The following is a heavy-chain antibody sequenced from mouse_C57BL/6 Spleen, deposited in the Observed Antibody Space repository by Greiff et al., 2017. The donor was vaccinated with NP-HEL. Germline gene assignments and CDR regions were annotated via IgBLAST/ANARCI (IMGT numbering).Heavy chain of an antibody. D-gene: IGHD1-1*01. CDR1: GFTIKNTY. V-gene: IGHV14-3*01. CDR3: AREKYDSTRFAY. CDR2: IDPANGNT. J-gene: IGHJ3*01. Sequence: EVQLQQSVAELVRPGASVKLSCTASGFTIKNTYMHWVQQRPEQGLEWIGRIDPANGNTNYAPKFQGKATITADTSSNTAYLQLSSLTSEDTDIWYCAREKYDSTRFAYWGQGTLVTVSA.